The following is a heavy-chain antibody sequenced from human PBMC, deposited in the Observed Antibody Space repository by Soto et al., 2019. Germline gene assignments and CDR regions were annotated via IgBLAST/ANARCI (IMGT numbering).Heavy chain of an antibody. CDR3: ARDVRPKGYYYYYMDV. V-gene: IGHV1-18*01. CDR1: CYSFTSYG. D-gene: IGHD2-8*01. CDR2: ISAYNGNT. Sequence: ASVKVSCKASCYSFTSYGISWVRQAPGQGLEWMGWISAYNGNTNYAQKLQGRVTMTTDTSTSTAYMELRSLRSDDTAVYYCARDVRPKGYYYYYMDVWGKGTRSPSP. J-gene: IGHJ6*03.